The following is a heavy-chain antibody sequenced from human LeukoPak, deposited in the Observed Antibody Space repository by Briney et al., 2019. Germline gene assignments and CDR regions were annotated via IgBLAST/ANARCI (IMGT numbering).Heavy chain of an antibody. V-gene: IGHV3-74*01. CDR3: ASYLTSIPSGMDV. CDR2: ISTDGSST. CDR1: GFTFSGYG. D-gene: IGHD2/OR15-2a*01. Sequence: GRSLRLSCAASGFTFSGYGMHWLSQDPGKGLVWVSRISTDGSSTSYADSVKGRFTISRDNGKNTLYLQMNSLRAEDTAVYYCASYLTSIPSGMDVWGQGTTVTVSS. J-gene: IGHJ6*02.